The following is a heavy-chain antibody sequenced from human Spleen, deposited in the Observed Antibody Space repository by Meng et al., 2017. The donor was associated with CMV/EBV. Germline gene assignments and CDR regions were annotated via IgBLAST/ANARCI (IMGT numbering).Heavy chain of an antibody. J-gene: IGHJ4*02. D-gene: IGHD3-22*01. CDR2: INDSGST. CDR1: GRSFSGYY. V-gene: IGHV4-34*01. Sequence: YGRSFSGYYWTWIRQSPGKGLEWIGEINDSGSTHYRASLKSRVSISMDTSKNQFSLKLSSVTAADTAVYYCARDYYDSSGYYRPDYWGQGTLVTVSS. CDR3: ARDYYDSSGYYRPDY.